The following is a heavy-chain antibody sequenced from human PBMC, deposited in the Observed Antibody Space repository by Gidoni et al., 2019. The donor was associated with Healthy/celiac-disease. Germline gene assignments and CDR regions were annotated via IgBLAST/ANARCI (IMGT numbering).Heavy chain of an antibody. D-gene: IGHD6-19*01. V-gene: IGHV6-1*01. CDR1: GNSVPSNSAA. Sequence: QVQLQQSGPGLVKPSQTLSLTCAISGNSVPSNSAAWNWIRQSPSRGLEWLGRTYYRSKWYNDYAVSVKSRITINPDTSKNQFSLQLNSVTPEDTAVYYCAREGTYPYSGWTRGDAFDIWGQGTMVTVSS. J-gene: IGHJ3*02. CDR3: AREGTYPYSGWTRGDAFDI. CDR2: TYYRSKWYN.